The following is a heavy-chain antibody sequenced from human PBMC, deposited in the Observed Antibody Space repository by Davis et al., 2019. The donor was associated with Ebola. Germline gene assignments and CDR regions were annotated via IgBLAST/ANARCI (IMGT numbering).Heavy chain of an antibody. CDR2: IYHSGST. CDR1: GGSLSSYY. V-gene: IGHV4-59*01. CDR3: ARAYDFWSSGMDV. D-gene: IGHD3-3*01. J-gene: IGHJ6*04. Sequence: SETLSLTCSVSGGSLSSYYWSWIRQPPGKGLEWIGYIYHSGSTNYNPSLKSRVTISVDTSKNQFSLKLSSVTAADTAVYYCARAYDFWSSGMDVWGKGTTVTVSS.